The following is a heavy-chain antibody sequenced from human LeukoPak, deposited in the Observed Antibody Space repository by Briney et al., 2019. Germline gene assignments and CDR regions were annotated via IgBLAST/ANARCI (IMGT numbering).Heavy chain of an antibody. Sequence: GESLKISCKGSGYSFSSYWIAWVRQVPGKGLEWMGIIYPGDSDTRYSPSFQGQVTISADKSINTAYLQWSSLKASDTAMYYCARHLGGSYSGCDYWGQGTLVTVSS. J-gene: IGHJ4*02. CDR2: IYPGDSDT. CDR1: GYSFSSYW. CDR3: ARHLGGSYSGCDY. D-gene: IGHD1-26*01. V-gene: IGHV5-51*01.